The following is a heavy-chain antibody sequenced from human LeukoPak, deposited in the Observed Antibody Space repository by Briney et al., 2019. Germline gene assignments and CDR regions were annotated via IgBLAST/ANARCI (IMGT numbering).Heavy chain of an antibody. CDR3: ASGSGSYSDPYYYYYMDV. V-gene: IGHV1-8*01. CDR1: GYTFTSYD. CDR2: MNPNSGNT. Sequence: ASVKVSCKASGYTFTSYDINWVRQAPGQGLEWMGWMNPNSGNTGYAQKFQGRVTMTRNTSISTAYMELSSLRSEDTAVYYCASGSGSYSDPYYYYYMDVWGKGTTVTVSS. J-gene: IGHJ6*03. D-gene: IGHD3-10*01.